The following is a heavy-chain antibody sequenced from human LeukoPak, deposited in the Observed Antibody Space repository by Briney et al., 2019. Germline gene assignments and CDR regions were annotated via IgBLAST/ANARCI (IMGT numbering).Heavy chain of an antibody. J-gene: IGHJ4*02. Sequence: GGSLRLSCAASGFTFSDYYLTWIRQAPGKGLEWVSYISNSGTTMYYADSVTGRFTISRDNAKNSLYLHMNRLRAEDTAVYYCARRGDYFDYWGQGTLVTVSS. CDR3: ARRGDYFDY. V-gene: IGHV3-11*01. CDR1: GFTFSDYY. CDR2: ISNSGTTM. D-gene: IGHD3-16*01.